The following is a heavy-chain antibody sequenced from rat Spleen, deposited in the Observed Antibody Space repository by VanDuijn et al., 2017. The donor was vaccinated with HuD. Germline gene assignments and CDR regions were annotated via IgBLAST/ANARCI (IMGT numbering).Heavy chain of an antibody. CDR2: IRYDGGST. CDR1: GFTFNNYG. V-gene: IGHV5-20*01. D-gene: IGHD1-11*01. Sequence: EVQLVESGGGLVQPGRSLKLSCAASGFTFNNYGMAWVRQAPTKGLEWVASIRYDGGSTYYRDSVKGRFTISRDNAKSSLSLQMDSLRSEDTATYYCTTANNGGFSELYYFDYWGQGVMVTVSS. CDR3: TTANNGGFSELYYFDY. J-gene: IGHJ2*01.